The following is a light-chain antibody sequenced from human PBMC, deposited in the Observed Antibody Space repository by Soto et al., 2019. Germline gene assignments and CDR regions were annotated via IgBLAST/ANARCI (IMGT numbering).Light chain of an antibody. Sequence: QSVLTQPPAASGTPGQRVTISCSGSSSNIGRQYVYWYLQVPGTAPKLVIYRNDQRPSGVPDRFSGSKSGTSASLAISGLRSEDEADYYCAVWDDSLSGRVFGGGTQLTVL. CDR1: SSNIGRQY. CDR2: RND. J-gene: IGLJ3*02. CDR3: AVWDDSLSGRV. V-gene: IGLV1-47*01.